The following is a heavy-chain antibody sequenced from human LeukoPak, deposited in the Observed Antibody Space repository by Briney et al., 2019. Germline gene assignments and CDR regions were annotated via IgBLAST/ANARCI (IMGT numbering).Heavy chain of an antibody. J-gene: IGHJ4*02. CDR3: AKTMGAIDHDY. CDR2: ISGSGGNT. CDR1: GFTFNNFG. V-gene: IGHV3-23*01. Sequence: GGSLRLSCAASGFTFNNFGMSWVRQAPGKGLEWVSGISGSGGNTYYVDSVEGRFTISRDNSKSTLYLEMSSLRAEDTAVYYCAKTMGAIDHDYWGQGTLVTVSS. D-gene: IGHD1-26*01.